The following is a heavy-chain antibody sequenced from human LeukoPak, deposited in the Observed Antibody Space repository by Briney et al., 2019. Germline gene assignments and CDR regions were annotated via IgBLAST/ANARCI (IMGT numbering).Heavy chain of an antibody. CDR3: ARTLKGTTGWFDP. Sequence: GGSLRLSCAASGFTFSDYYMSWIRQAPGKGVEWGSYISSSSSYTNYADSVKGRFTISRDNAKNSLYLQMNSLRAEDTAVYYCARTLKGTTGWFDPWGQGTLVTVSS. D-gene: IGHD1-1*01. J-gene: IGHJ5*02. CDR1: GFTFSDYY. V-gene: IGHV3-11*03. CDR2: ISSSSSYT.